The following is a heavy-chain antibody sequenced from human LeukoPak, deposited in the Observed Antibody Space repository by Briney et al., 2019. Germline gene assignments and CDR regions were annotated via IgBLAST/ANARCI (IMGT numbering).Heavy chain of an antibody. CDR1: GYTFTCTY. Sequence: ASVNLSFSASGYTFTCTYIHWGRQAHGQGLGLMGWISPNNGVTNYGQKFQGRVTMTWDTSISTAYMELARLTSDDAALYYCGRESDGGKWLDYWGQGALVTVSS. V-gene: IGHV1-2*02. D-gene: IGHD3-22*01. J-gene: IGHJ4*02. CDR2: ISPNNGVT. CDR3: GRESDGGKWLDY.